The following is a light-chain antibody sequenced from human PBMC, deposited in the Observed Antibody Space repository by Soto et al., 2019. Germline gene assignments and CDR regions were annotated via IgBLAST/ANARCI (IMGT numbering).Light chain of an antibody. J-gene: IGKJ5*01. V-gene: IGKV3-20*01. CDR3: MQSTQLPPT. CDR2: GAS. CDR1: QSFSISY. Sequence: EIVLTQSPGTLSLSPGERATLSCRASQSFSISYLAWYEQKPGQAPRPLIYGASSRATGIPDRFSGSGSGTDFTLEISRVETDDVGIYYCMQSTQLPPTFGQGTRLEIK.